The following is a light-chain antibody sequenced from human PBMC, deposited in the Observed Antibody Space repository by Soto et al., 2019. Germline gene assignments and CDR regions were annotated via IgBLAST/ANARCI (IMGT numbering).Light chain of an antibody. CDR3: QQYQSCTPWT. Sequence: DIQLTQSPATLSVSVGDRVTISCRASQSGNSWLAWYQHKPGQAPSLLIYKASRLDSGVPAGISSSGPGTEFSLPFITLQPADFSTVYYQQYQSCTPWTFGQGTKVDIK. CDR1: QSGNSW. V-gene: IGKV1-5*03. CDR2: KAS. J-gene: IGKJ1*01.